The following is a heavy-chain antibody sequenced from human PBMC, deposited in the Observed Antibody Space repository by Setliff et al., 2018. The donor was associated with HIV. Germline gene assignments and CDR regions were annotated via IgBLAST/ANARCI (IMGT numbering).Heavy chain of an antibody. Sequence: ASVKVSCKASGYTFTSHAMHWVRQAPGQRLEWMGWIYPNSGDTKYAQKFQGRVTMTRDTSISTAYMELSWLSSDDTAVYYCARCYYDSSGPTDAFDIWGQGTVVTVSS. CDR1: GYTFTSHA. CDR3: ARCYYDSSGPTDAFDI. D-gene: IGHD3-22*01. V-gene: IGHV1-2*02. CDR2: IYPNSGDT. J-gene: IGHJ3*02.